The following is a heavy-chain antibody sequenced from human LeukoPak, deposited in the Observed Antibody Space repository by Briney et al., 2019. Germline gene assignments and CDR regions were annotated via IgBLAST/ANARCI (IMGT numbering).Heavy chain of an antibody. Sequence: PGGSLRLSCAASGFAFSSNWMSWVRQAPGKGLEWVANIKEDGSEKYYVDSVKGRFTISRDSAKNSLYLQMNNLRAEDTAVYYCASYRIGYCSGDTCYADWFDPWGQGTLVTVSS. CDR2: IKEDGSEK. CDR1: GFAFSSNW. D-gene: IGHD2-15*01. J-gene: IGHJ5*02. CDR3: ASYRIGYCSGDTCYADWFDP. V-gene: IGHV3-7*01.